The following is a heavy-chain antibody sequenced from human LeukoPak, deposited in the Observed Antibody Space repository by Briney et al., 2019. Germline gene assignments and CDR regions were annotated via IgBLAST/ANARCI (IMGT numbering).Heavy chain of an antibody. CDR3: STTYYYDSSGFDY. J-gene: IGHJ4*02. D-gene: IGHD3-22*01. CDR1: GFTFSSYG. V-gene: IGHV3-15*01. Sequence: PGGSLRLSCAASGFTFSSYGMHWVRQAPGKGLEWVGRIKSKTDGGTTDYAAPVKGRFTISRDDSKNTLYLQMNSLKTEDTAVYYCSTTYYYDSSGFDYWGQGTLVTVSS. CDR2: IKSKTDGGTT.